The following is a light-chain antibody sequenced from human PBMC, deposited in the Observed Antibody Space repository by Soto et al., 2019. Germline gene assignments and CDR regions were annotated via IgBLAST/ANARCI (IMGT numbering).Light chain of an antibody. V-gene: IGKV1-39*01. CDR2: AAS. J-gene: IGKJ4*01. CDR1: QSISSY. Sequence: DIQMTQSPSSLSASVGDRVTSTCRASQSISSYLNWYQQKPGKAPKLMIYAASSLQSGVPSRFSGCGSGTDFTLTISSLQPEDFATYYCQQSYSTPLFGGGTKVEIK. CDR3: QQSYSTPL.